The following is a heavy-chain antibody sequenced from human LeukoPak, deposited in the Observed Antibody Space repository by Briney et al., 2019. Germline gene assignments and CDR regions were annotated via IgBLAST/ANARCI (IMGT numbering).Heavy chain of an antibody. CDR2: IYYSGST. Sequence: SETLSLTCTVSGGSISSYYWSWIRQPPGKGLEWIGYIYYSGSTNYNPSLKSRVTISVDTSKNQFSLKLSSVTAADTAVYYCARNEGSGYSAPDAFDIWGHGTMVTVSS. CDR3: ARNEGSGYSAPDAFDI. CDR1: GGSISSYY. V-gene: IGHV4-59*01. D-gene: IGHD3-22*01. J-gene: IGHJ3*02.